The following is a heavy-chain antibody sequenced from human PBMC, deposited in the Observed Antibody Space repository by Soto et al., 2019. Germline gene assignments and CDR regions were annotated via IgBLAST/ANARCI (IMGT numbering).Heavy chain of an antibody. CDR1: GITFSSYA. V-gene: IGHV3-23*01. CDR2: ISGGGGRN. J-gene: IGHJ6*02. Sequence: EVQLLESGGGLVQPGGSLRLSCAASGITFSSYAMTWVRQAPGKGLEWGSGISGGGGRNYYADYVKGRFTISRDKSKNTMSLQMNSQRDEDKAVYYCAKLDCGGGSCYGMDVWGQGNTVTVS. CDR3: AKLDCGGGSCYGMDV. D-gene: IGHD2-15*01.